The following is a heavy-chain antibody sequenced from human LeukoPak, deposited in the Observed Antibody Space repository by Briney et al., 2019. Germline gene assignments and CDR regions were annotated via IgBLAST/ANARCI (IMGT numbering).Heavy chain of an antibody. J-gene: IGHJ4*02. CDR2: INSDGRST. V-gene: IGHV3-74*01. CDR1: GFTISTYR. CDR3: TRDRYGGSY. Sequence: GGSLRRSCAASGFTISTYRMNWVRQAPGKGLVWVSLINSDGRSTNYAAFVMRRLTISRDNAKNTLYLQMNSLGADDTAVYYCTRDRYGGSYWGRGALVTVSS. D-gene: IGHD5-12*01.